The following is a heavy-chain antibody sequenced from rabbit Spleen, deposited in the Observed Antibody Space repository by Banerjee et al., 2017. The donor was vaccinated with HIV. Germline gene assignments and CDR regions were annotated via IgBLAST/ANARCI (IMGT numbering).Heavy chain of an antibody. J-gene: IGHJ4*01. V-gene: IGHV1S40*01. D-gene: IGHD4-1*01. CDR2: INAATGKP. CDR1: GFSFSSSYY. CDR3: ARDLAGAIGWNFYL. Sequence: QSLEESGGDLVKPEGSLTLTCTASGFSFSSSYYMCWVRQAPGKGLEWIACINAATGKPVYATWANGRFSISRTSSTTVTLQMTSLTAADTATYLCARDLAGAIGWNFYLWGQGTLVTVS.